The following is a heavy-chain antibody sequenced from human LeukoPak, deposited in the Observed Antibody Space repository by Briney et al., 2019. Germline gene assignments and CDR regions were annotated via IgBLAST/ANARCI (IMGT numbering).Heavy chain of an antibody. V-gene: IGHV3-23*01. Sequence: GGSLRLSCAASASTFTSFAMTWVRQAPGKGLEWVSTIGGSGGGTFYADSVKGRFTISRDNSKNTLYLQMNSLRVDDTAVYYCAKGSSSGWSKFDYWGQGTLVTVSS. CDR2: IGGSGGGT. J-gene: IGHJ4*02. CDR3: AKGSSSGWSKFDY. CDR1: ASTFTSFA. D-gene: IGHD6-19*01.